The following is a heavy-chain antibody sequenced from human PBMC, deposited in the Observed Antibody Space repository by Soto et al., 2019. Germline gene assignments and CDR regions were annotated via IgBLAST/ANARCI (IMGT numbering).Heavy chain of an antibody. Sequence: SETLSLTCTVSGDSISSGDYYWSWIRQPPGKGLEWIGVIYYSGSTNYNPSLKSRVAISVDKSKNQFSLKLSSVTAADTAVYYCARRTCGGDCYRQNWFDPWGQGTLVTVSS. V-gene: IGHV4-30-4*01. D-gene: IGHD2-21*02. CDR1: GDSISSGDYY. CDR3: ARRTCGGDCYRQNWFDP. CDR2: IYYSGST. J-gene: IGHJ5*02.